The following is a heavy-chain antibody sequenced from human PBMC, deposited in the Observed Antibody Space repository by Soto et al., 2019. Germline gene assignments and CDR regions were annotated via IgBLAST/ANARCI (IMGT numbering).Heavy chain of an antibody. CDR3: TRLSRSNAFWFDS. CDR1: GFALSDSA. Sequence: EVQLLESGGGLVQPGGSLKISCAASGFALSDSAIHWVRQAPGKGLEWVARIKTRADNYPTAFGPSVRGSFTIFRDDSSNTSSLQMTSLKTEDTAFYFCTRLSRSNAFWFDSWGQGTLVTVSS. V-gene: IGHV3-73*02. CDR2: IKTRADNYPT. J-gene: IGHJ5*01.